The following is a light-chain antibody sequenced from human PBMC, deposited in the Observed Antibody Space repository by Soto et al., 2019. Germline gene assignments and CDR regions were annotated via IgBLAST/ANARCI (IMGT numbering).Light chain of an antibody. Sequence: EIVLTQSPATLSLSPGERATLSCRASPSVTNFLAWYKQKPGQAPRLLSYGASSRATGIPDRFSGSGSGTDFTLTISRLEPEDFEVYYCQQYGSLSWAFGQGTKVDIK. CDR2: GAS. V-gene: IGKV3-20*01. CDR1: PSVTNF. CDR3: QQYGSLSWA. J-gene: IGKJ1*01.